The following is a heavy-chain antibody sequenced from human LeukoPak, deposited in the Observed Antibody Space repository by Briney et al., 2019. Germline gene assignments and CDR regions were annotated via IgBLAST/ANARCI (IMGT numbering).Heavy chain of an antibody. CDR1: GASMSSNY. J-gene: IGHJ4*02. CDR2: IYHSGKT. CDR3: ASTRRAAVAGRFDS. Sequence: PSETLSLTCNVSGASMSSNYWSWIRQPPGKGLEWIGYIYHSGKTNYSPSLESRVTMSVDESKNQFSLRVHFVSAADTAVYYCASTRRAAVAGRFDSWGQGTLVTVSS. V-gene: IGHV4-4*09. D-gene: IGHD6-19*01.